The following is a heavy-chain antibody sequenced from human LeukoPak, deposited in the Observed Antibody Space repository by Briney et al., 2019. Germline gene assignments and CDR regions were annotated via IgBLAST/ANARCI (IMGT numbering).Heavy chain of an antibody. Sequence: GGSLRLSCAASGFSVRSKYMSWVRQAPGKGLEWVSVLPSVGNTFYADSVKGRFSISRDRSKNTVYLQMDSLRAEDTAVYYCARDAEGEEQMATTYFDLWGQGTLVIVSS. CDR2: LPSVGNT. J-gene: IGHJ4*02. D-gene: IGHD5-24*01. V-gene: IGHV3-53*01. CDR3: ARDAEGEEQMATTYFDL. CDR1: GFSVRSKY.